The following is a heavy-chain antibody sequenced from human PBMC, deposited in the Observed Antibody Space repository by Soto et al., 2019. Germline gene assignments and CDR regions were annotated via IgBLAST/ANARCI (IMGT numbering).Heavy chain of an antibody. D-gene: IGHD2-15*01. CDR1: GYTFTSYD. CDR3: ASVGGYCSGGSCYLSLHYDAFDI. Sequence: GASVKVSCKASGYTFTSYDINWVRQATGQGLEWMGWMNPNSGNTGYAQKFQGRVTMTRNTSISTAYMELSSLRSEDTAVYYCASVGGYCSGGSCYLSLHYDAFDIWGQGTMVPVSS. V-gene: IGHV1-8*01. J-gene: IGHJ3*02. CDR2: MNPNSGNT.